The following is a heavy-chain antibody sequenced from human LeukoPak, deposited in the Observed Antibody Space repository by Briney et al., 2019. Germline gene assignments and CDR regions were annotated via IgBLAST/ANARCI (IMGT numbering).Heavy chain of an antibody. CDR2: MYRGGST. J-gene: IGHJ5*02. Sequence: GGSLRLSCAASGFIVNNNYMTWFRQAPGKGLQYVSIMYRGGSTYYADSVKGRFTISRDNSKNTLYLQMNSLRAEDTAVYYCAKAAGWGVLQYVWFDPWGQGTLVTVSS. D-gene: IGHD4-11*01. V-gene: IGHV3-53*05. CDR1: GFIVNNNY. CDR3: AKAAGWGVLQYVWFDP.